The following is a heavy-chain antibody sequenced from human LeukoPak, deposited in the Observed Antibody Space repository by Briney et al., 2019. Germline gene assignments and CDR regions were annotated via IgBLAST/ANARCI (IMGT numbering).Heavy chain of an antibody. CDR2: IWYDGSNK. CDR3: AKSPPYNWNYGGY. D-gene: IGHD1-7*01. Sequence: PGGSLRLSCAASGFTFSTHGMHWVRQAPVKGLEWVAVIWYDGSNKYYADSVKGRFTISRDNSKNTLYLQMNSLRAEDTAVYYCAKSPPYNWNYGGYWGQGTLVTVSS. V-gene: IGHV3-33*06. CDR1: GFTFSTHG. J-gene: IGHJ4*02.